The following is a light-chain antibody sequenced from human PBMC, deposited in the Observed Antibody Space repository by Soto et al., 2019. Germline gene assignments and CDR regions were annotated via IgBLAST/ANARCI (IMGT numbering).Light chain of an antibody. Sequence: EIGLTQSPGTLSFSPGERATLSCRASQSVSSSYLAWYQQKPGQAPRLLIYGASSRATGIPDRFSGSGSGTDFTLTISRMETEDFAVYYCQHYGTFGHGTKVAIK. CDR1: QSVSSSY. V-gene: IGKV3-20*01. CDR3: QHYGT. CDR2: GAS. J-gene: IGKJ1*01.